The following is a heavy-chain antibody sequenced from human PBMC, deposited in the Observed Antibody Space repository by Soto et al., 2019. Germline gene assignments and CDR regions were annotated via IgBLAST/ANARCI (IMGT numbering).Heavy chain of an antibody. CDR3: ARAIAAAGDYWFDP. V-gene: IGHV4-38-2*01. Sequence: SETLSLTCAVSGYSISSGDYWGWIRQPPGKGLEWIGSIYHSGSTYYNPSLKSRVTISVDTSKNKFSLKLSSVTAADTAVYYCARAIAAAGDYWFDPWGQGTLVTVSS. CDR1: GYSISSGDY. CDR2: IYHSGST. J-gene: IGHJ5*02. D-gene: IGHD6-13*01.